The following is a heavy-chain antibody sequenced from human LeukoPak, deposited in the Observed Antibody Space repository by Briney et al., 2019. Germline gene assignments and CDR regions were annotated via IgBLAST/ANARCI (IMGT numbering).Heavy chain of an antibody. Sequence: ASVKVSCKASGYTFTGYYMHWVRQAPGQGLEWMGWINPNSGGTNYAQKLQGRVTMTRDTSISTAYMELSRLRSDDTAVYYCARGVRRIAAAGTGDYWGQGTLVTVSS. D-gene: IGHD6-13*01. J-gene: IGHJ4*02. CDR1: GYTFTGYY. V-gene: IGHV1-2*02. CDR2: INPNSGGT. CDR3: ARGVRRIAAAGTGDY.